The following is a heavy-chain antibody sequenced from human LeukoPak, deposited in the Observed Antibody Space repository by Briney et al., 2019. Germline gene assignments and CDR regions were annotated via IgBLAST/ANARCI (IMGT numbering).Heavy chain of an antibody. V-gene: IGHV3-21*01. CDR3: ARDETDNWYFDL. J-gene: IGHJ2*01. CDR2: ISGSSSYI. CDR1: GFTFSSYT. Sequence: GGSLRLSCAASGFTFSSYTMNWVRQAPGKGLEWVSSISGSSSYIYYADSVKGRFTISRDNAKNSLFLQMNSPRAEDTAVYYCARDETDNWYFDLWGRGTLVTVSS.